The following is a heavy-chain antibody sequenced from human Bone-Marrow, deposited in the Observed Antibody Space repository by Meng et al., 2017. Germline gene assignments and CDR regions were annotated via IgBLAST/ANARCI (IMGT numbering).Heavy chain of an antibody. D-gene: IGHD1-26*01. CDR1: GFTFSSYA. CDR3: AKGAGSWELLFSTKPPGAFDI. J-gene: IGHJ3*02. CDR2: ISGSGGST. V-gene: IGHV3-23*01. Sequence: GGSLRLSCAASGFTFSSYAMSWVRQAPGKGLEWVSAISGSGGSTYYADSVKGRFTISRDNSKNTLYLQMNCLRAEDTAVYYCAKGAGSWELLFSTKPPGAFDIWGQGTMVTVSS.